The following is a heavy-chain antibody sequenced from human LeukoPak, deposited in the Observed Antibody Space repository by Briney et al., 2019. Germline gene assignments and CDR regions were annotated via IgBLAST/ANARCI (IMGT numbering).Heavy chain of an antibody. D-gene: IGHD1-26*01. CDR3: ARDWGSYRPYYFDY. V-gene: IGHV4-61*05. CDR1: GGSISSSSHY. J-gene: IGHJ4*02. CDR2: IYYSGST. Sequence: SETLSLTRTVSGGSISSSSHYWGWIRQPPGKGLEWIGYIYYSGSTNYNPSLKSRVTISVDTSKNQFSLKLSSVTAADTAVYYCARDWGSYRPYYFDYWGQGTLVTVSS.